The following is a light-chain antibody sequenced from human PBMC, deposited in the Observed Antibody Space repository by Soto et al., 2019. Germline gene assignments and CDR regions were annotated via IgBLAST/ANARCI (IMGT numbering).Light chain of an antibody. CDR2: DVR. V-gene: IGLV2-14*01. CDR1: SSDVGGYNS. CDR3: SSYTTISTYV. J-gene: IGLJ1*01. Sequence: QSALTQPASVSGSPGQSITISCTGTSSDVGGYNSVSWYQQHPGKAPKLMIYDVRNRPSGVSNRCSGSKSVNTASLTISGLQAEDEADYYCSSYTTISTYVFGTGTKVTVL.